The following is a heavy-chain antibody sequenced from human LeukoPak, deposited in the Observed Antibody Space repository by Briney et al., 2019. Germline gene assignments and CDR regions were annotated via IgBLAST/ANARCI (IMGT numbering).Heavy chain of an antibody. D-gene: IGHD3-10*01. CDR2: IYYSGST. CDR3: ARSELLWFGGVNSGFDY. CDR1: GGSISSYY. Sequence: SETLSLTCTVSGGSISSYYWSWIRQPPGKGLEWVGYIYYSGSTNYNPSLKSRVTISVDTSKNQFSLKLSSVTGADTAVYYCARSELLWFGGVNSGFDYWGQGTLVTASS. J-gene: IGHJ4*02. V-gene: IGHV4-59*01.